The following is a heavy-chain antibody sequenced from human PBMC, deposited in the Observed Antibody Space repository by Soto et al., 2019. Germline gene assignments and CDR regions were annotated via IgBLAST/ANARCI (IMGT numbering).Heavy chain of an antibody. V-gene: IGHV3-30*18. Sequence: QVQLVESGGGVVQPGTSLRLSCAASGFTFSSYAMHWVRQAPGKGLEWVAVISYDGSDKSYADSVKGRFTISRDHSKNRLYLQMNSLRPEHTAVYYCAKDRSGSWTFDYWGQGSLVTVSS. J-gene: IGHJ4*02. CDR1: GFTFSSYA. D-gene: IGHD6-13*01. CDR3: AKDRSGSWTFDY. CDR2: ISYDGSDK.